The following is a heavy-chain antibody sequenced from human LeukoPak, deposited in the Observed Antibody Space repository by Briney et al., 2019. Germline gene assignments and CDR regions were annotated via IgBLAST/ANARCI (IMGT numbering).Heavy chain of an antibody. CDR2: IFSSGTT. Sequence: SETLSLTCTVSGGSISNKGYYWGWIRQPPGKGLEWIGSIFSSGTTYYNPSLKSRVTISSDTSKNQFSLKLSSVTAADTAVYYCARDNGVTSSRGYFDYWGQGTLVTAPS. CDR3: ARDNGVTSSRGYFDY. D-gene: IGHD2-8*01. CDR1: GGSISNKGYY. J-gene: IGHJ4*02. V-gene: IGHV4-39*07.